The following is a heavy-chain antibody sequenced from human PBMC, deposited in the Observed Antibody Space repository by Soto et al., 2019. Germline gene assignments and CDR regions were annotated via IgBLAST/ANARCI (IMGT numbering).Heavy chain of an antibody. CDR1: GYTFTSYG. V-gene: IGHV1-18*01. D-gene: IGHD6-19*01. J-gene: IGHJ4*02. Sequence: QVQLVQSGAEVKKPGASVKVSCKASGYTFTSYGISWVRQAPGQGLEWMGWISAYNGNTNYAQKLQGRVTMTTDTSTSTAYMELRSLRSDDTAVYYYARELVEVGIAVAGTPPGDYWGQGTLVTVSS. CDR3: ARELVEVGIAVAGTPPGDY. CDR2: ISAYNGNT.